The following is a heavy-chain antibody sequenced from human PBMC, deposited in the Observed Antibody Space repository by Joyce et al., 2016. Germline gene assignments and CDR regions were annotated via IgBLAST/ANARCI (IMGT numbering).Heavy chain of an antibody. D-gene: IGHD3-22*01. Sequence: QVHLEESGGGVVRPGRSLRLSCVASGFNFSSYSIHWVRQAPGKGLEWVAGRWHDASHKKYIDSVKGRFTVSRDNSRNTAYLQMDSLRGDDTAFYYCARLYDSSGLDHWGQGTLVTISS. CDR2: RWHDASHK. CDR1: GFNFSSYS. V-gene: IGHV3-33*01. CDR3: ARLYDSSGLDH. J-gene: IGHJ4*02.